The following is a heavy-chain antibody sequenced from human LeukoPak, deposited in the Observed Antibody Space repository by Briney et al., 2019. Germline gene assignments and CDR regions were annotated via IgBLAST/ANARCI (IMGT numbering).Heavy chain of an antibody. V-gene: IGHV4-59*01. D-gene: IGHD3-10*01. Sequence: SETLSLTCAVYGGSFSDYWWTWIRQPPGKGLEWIGSIYYSGSTYYNPSLKSRVTISVDTSKNQFSLKLSSVTAADTAVYYCASTTMVRGALGLDVWGKGTTVTISS. CDR3: ASTTMVRGALGLDV. CDR1: GGSFSDYW. CDR2: IYYSGST. J-gene: IGHJ6*04.